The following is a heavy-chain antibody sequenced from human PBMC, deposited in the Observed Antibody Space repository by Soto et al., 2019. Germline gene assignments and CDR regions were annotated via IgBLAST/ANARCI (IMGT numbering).Heavy chain of an antibody. V-gene: IGHV3-33*01. J-gene: IGHJ4*02. CDR3: ARDSKDDSSGYYAGFDY. CDR1: GFTFSSYG. D-gene: IGHD3-22*01. CDR2: IYYDGSNK. Sequence: GGSLRLSCAVSGFTFSSYGMNWVRQAPGKGLEWVAAIYYDGSNKYYADSVRGRFTISRDNFKNTLYLHMNSMRAEDTAVYYCARDSKDDSSGYYAGFDYWGQGTLVTVSS.